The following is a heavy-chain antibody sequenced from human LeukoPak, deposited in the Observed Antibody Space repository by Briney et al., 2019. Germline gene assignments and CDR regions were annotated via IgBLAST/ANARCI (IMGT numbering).Heavy chain of an antibody. CDR1: GYIFTSYW. CDR2: IHPSDSDT. V-gene: IGHV5-51*01. J-gene: IGHJ6*02. D-gene: IGHD6-19*01. Sequence: GESLKISCKCSGYIFTSYWIGWVRQMPRKGLEWMGIIHPSDSDTRYSQSFQGQVIISADKSISTAYLQWGSLRASDTAMYYCARRVYSGRDDYYYGMDVWGQGTTVTVSS. CDR3: ARRVYSGRDDYYYGMDV.